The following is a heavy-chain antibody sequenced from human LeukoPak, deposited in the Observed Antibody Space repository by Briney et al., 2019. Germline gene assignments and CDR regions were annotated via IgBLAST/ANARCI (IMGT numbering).Heavy chain of an antibody. CDR1: GDSINSGNYY. D-gene: IGHD4-17*01. J-gene: IGHJ4*02. V-gene: IGHV4-61*02. CDR3: AREPNYGDYGDF. CDR2: IYTSGNT. Sequence: SETLSLTCTVTGDSINSGNYYWSWIRQPAGKGLEYIGRIYTSGNTNYNPSLKSRVTMSVDTSKNQFSLKLSSVTAADTAVYYCAREPNYGDYGDFWGQGTLVTVSS.